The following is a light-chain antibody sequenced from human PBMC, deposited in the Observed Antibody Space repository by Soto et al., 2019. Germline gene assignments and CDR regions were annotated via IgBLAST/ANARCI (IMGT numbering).Light chain of an antibody. CDR3: QHYGSSPPKYT. V-gene: IGKV3-20*01. CDR2: DAF. CDR1: QSVSSSS. Sequence: EIVLTQSPGTLSLSPGERATLSCRASQSVSSSSLAWYQHKPGQAPRLLIYDAFSRATDTPDRFSGSGSGTDFTLTISRLEPEDFAVYYCQHYGSSPPKYTFGQGTKLEI. J-gene: IGKJ2*01.